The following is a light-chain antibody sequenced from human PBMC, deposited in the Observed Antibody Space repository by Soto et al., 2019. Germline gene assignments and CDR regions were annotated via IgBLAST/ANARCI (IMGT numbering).Light chain of an antibody. Sequence: DLQLTQSPTFLSASVGARVTITCRASQGISSSLAWYQQKPGKAPKILIYAASTLQSGVPSRFSGSGSGTEFTLTISSLQPEDFGTYYCQQLNNYPLTFGGGTKVEIK. V-gene: IGKV1-9*01. J-gene: IGKJ4*01. CDR1: QGISSS. CDR2: AAS. CDR3: QQLNNYPLT.